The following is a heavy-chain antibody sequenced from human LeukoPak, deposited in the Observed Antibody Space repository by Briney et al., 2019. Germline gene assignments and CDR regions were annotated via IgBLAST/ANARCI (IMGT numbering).Heavy chain of an antibody. J-gene: IGHJ4*02. CDR1: GYTFTSYD. CDR3: AREVSARGGGY. CDR2: MNPNSGDT. Sequence: ASVKISCKASGYTFTSYDINWVRQATGQGLEWMGRMNPNSGDTGYAQKFQGRVTMTRNTSISTAYMELSSLRSEDTAVYYCAREVSARGGGYWGQGTLVTVSS. D-gene: IGHD3-16*01. V-gene: IGHV1-8*01.